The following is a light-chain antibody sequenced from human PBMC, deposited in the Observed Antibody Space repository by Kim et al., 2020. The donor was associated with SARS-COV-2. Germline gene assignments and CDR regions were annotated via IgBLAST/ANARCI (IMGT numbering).Light chain of an antibody. V-gene: IGKV3-20*01. CDR2: SAS. J-gene: IGKJ1*01. CDR3: QQYDTSPRT. CDR1: QNINNSY. Sequence: SPGERATLSCRARQNINNSYLAWYQQKPGQAPSLLIYSASSRATVIPDRFSSSGSGTDFTITISRLEHEDFAVYYCQQYDTSPRTFGQGTKVDIK.